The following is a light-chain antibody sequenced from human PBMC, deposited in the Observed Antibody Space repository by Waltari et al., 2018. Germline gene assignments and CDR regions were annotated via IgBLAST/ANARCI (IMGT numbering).Light chain of an antibody. V-gene: IGLV2-23*03. J-gene: IGLJ2*01. Sequence: QAGPTQPASVSGSPGQSITISCTGTSHNVGGYNLVSWYQQHPGKPPKLIIYEGSTRPSGVSNRVSGSKSDNTASLTLSGLQPDDEADYYCCSNVGTSAFFGGGTKLTVL. CDR2: EGS. CDR3: CSNVGTSAF. CDR1: SHNVGGYNL.